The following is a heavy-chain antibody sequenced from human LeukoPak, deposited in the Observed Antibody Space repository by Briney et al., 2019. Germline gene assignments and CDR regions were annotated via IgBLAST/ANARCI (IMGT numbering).Heavy chain of an antibody. J-gene: IGHJ5*02. CDR2: INPNNGGT. CDR1: GYTFTGYY. V-gene: IGHV1-2*02. D-gene: IGHD3-10*02. Sequence: ASVKVSCKASGYTFTGYYMHWVRQAPGQGLEWMGWINPNNGGTNYAQKFQGRVTMTRDTSISTAYMELSRLISDDTAVYYCATYNVKPSGMASDWFDPWGQGTLVTVSS. CDR3: ATYNVKPSGMASDWFDP.